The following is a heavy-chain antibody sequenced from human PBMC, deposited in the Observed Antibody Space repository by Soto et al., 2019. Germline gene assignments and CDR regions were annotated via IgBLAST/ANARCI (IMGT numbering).Heavy chain of an antibody. D-gene: IGHD2-15*01. Sequence: SETLSLTCAVSGYSISSGYYWGWIRQPPGKGLEWIGSISHSGSTYYNPSLKSRVAMSVDTSKNQFSLKLTSVTAEDTAVYYCARLGIVVMVEAHDAFDLWGPGTMVTVSS. CDR1: GYSISSGYY. CDR2: ISHSGST. V-gene: IGHV4-38-2*01. J-gene: IGHJ3*01. CDR3: ARLGIVVMVEAHDAFDL.